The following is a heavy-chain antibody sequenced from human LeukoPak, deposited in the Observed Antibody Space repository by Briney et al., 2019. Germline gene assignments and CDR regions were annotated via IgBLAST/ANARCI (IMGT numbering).Heavy chain of an antibody. D-gene: IGHD3-10*01. V-gene: IGHV4-59*01. CDR2: IYYSGST. CDR3: ARSGRGNTAGFDC. Sequence: SETLSLTCTVSGVSISRYYWTWIRQPPGKGLEWIGYIYYSGSTNYNPSLKCRRTISVDTSNNQFSLKLTSVTAADTAVYYCARSGRGNTAGFDCWGQGTLVTVSS. CDR1: GVSISRYY. J-gene: IGHJ4*02.